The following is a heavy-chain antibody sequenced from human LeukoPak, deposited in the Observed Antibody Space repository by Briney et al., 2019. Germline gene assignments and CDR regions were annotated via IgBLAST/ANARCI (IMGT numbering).Heavy chain of an antibody. V-gene: IGHV3-23*01. CDR2: MCGSAGCT. D-gene: IGHD3-10*01. CDR3: ARDRPNYHESNGHYYNRDGDH. CDR1: GFTFNIYA. Sequence: GGSLRLSCAASGFTFNIYAMSWVRLAPGKGLQWVASMCGSAGCTYYEDSVRGRFTISRDNSKNILYLQMNSLRVEDTAIYYCARDRPNYHESNGHYYNRDGDHWGQGTLVTVSS. J-gene: IGHJ5*02.